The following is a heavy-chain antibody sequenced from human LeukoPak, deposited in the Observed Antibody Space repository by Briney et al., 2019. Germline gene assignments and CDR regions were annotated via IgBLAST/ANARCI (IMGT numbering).Heavy chain of an antibody. J-gene: IGHJ4*02. CDR1: GFTFSSYG. Sequence: GRSLRLSCAASGFTFSSYGMHWVRQAPGKGLEWVAVIWYDGNSKYYEDSAKGRFTISRDNSKNTLYLQMNSLRAEDTAVYYCARVSAYYDFWSAYLDYWGQGTLVTVSS. D-gene: IGHD3-3*01. CDR2: IWYDGNSK. V-gene: IGHV3-33*01. CDR3: ARVSAYYDFWSAYLDY.